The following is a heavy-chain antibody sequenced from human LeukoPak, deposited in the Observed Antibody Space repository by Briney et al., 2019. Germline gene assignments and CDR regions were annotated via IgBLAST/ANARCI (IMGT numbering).Heavy chain of an antibody. CDR3: TRTIGYRPVAGLKEKWFDP. CDR1: GYIFTDYY. D-gene: IGHD6-19*01. V-gene: IGHV1-46*01. CDR2: INPLRGIT. Sequence: ASVMVSCKASGYIFTDYYMHWVRQAPGLGLEWMGIINPLRGITIYAQKFQGRVTMTSDTSTNTVYMELSSLISEDTAVYYCTRTIGYRPVAGLKEKWFDPWGQGTLVTVSS. J-gene: IGHJ5*02.